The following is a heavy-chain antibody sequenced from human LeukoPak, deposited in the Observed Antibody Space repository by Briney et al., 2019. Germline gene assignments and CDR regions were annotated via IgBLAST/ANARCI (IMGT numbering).Heavy chain of an antibody. J-gene: IGHJ6*03. CDR3: ARDSGAYYYYMDL. V-gene: IGHV3-7*01. Sequence: GGSLRLSCAASGFTFSSYWMSWVRQAPGKGLEWVANIKQDGSEKYYVDSVKGRFTISRDNAKNSLYLQMNSLRAEDTAVYYCARDSGAYYYYMDLRGKGTTVTISS. CDR1: GFTFSSYW. CDR2: IKQDGSEK.